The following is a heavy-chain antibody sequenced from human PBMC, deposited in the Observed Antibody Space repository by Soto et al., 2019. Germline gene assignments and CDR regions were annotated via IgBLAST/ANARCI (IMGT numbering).Heavy chain of an antibody. CDR1: GGSISSYY. V-gene: IGHV4-4*08. CDR2: IYA. CDR3: ARTNNCGGDCYTAGFDY. Sequence: SETLSLTCTVSGGSISSYYWSWIRQPPGKGLEWIGYIYAQKLQGRVTMTTDTSTSTAYMELRSLRSDDTAVYYCARTNNCGGDCYTAGFDYWGQGTLVTVSS. D-gene: IGHD2-21*01. J-gene: IGHJ4*02.